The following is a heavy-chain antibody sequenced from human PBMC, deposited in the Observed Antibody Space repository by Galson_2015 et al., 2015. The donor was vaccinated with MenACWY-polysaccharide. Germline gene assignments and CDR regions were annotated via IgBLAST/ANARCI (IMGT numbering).Heavy chain of an antibody. J-gene: IGHJ5*02. Sequence: SETLSLTCTVSGGSISRSSHYWGWIRQPPGKGLEWIGSIYDSGKTYYNPSLKSRGTISVDTSRNQFSLKLSSVTAADTAVYWCARDSHYYGSGSHVWFDPWGQGTLVSVAS. V-gene: IGHV4-39*07. D-gene: IGHD3-10*01. CDR1: GGSISRSSHY. CDR3: ARDSHYYGSGSHVWFDP. CDR2: IYDSGKT.